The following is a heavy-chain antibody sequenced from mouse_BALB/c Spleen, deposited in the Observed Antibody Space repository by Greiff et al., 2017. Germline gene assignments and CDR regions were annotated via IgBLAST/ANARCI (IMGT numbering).Heavy chain of an antibody. CDR2: ILPGSGST. CDR1: GYTFSSYW. CDR3: AKRGSYSYFDY. V-gene: IGHV1-9*01. Sequence: VQLQQSGAELMKPGASVKISCKATGYTFSSYWIEWVKQRPGHGLEWIGEILPGSGSTNYNEKFKGKATFTADTSSNTAYMQLSSLTSEDSAVYYCAKRGSYSYFDYWGQGTTLTVSS. D-gene: IGHD1-1*02. J-gene: IGHJ2*01.